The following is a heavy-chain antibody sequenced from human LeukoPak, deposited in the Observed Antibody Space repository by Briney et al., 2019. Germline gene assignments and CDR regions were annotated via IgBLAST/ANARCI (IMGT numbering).Heavy chain of an antibody. V-gene: IGHV3-23*01. D-gene: IGHD6-13*01. CDR3: AKKEFQIGYSSSWLTY. CDR1: GFTFSSYA. Sequence: PGGSLRLSCAASGFTFSSYAMSWVRQAPGKGLEWVSAISGSGGSTYYADSVKGRFTISRDNSKSTLYLQMHSLRAEDTAVYYCAKKEFQIGYSSSWLTYWGQGTLVTVSS. CDR2: ISGSGGST. J-gene: IGHJ4*02.